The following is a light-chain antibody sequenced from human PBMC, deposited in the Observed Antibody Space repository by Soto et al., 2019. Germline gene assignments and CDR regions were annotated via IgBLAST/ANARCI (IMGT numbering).Light chain of an antibody. Sequence: EIVMTQSPATLSVSPGERATLSCRASQSVSSDLAWYQQKPGQTPRLLIYDTSTRATGVPTRFSGSRPGAEITLTISRLEPEDFAVYYCQQYGRSQTFGQGTKVDIK. J-gene: IGKJ1*01. CDR2: DTS. CDR1: QSVSSD. CDR3: QQYGRSQT. V-gene: IGKV3-15*01.